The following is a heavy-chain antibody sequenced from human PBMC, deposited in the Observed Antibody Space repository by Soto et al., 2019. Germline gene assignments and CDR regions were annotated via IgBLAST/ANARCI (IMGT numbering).Heavy chain of an antibody. CDR3: AKAKGKSRYYGSGSYFDY. J-gene: IGHJ4*02. CDR1: GFTFSSYA. CDR2: ISGSGGST. D-gene: IGHD3-10*01. Sequence: PGGSLRLSCAASGFTFSSYAMSWVRQAPGKGLEWVSAISGSGGSTYYADSVKGRFTISRDNSKNTLYLQMNSLRAEDTAVYYCAKAKGKSRYYGSGSYFDYWGQGTLVIVSS. V-gene: IGHV3-23*01.